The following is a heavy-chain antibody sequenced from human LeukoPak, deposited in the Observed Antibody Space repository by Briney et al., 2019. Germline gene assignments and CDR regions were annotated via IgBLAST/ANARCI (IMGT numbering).Heavy chain of an antibody. D-gene: IGHD3-22*01. V-gene: IGHV1-2*02. Sequence: EASVKVSCKASGYTFTGYYMHWVRQAPGQGLEWMGWINPNSGGTNYAQKFQGRVTMTRDTSISTAYMELSRLRSDDTAVYYCARASPYDSSGYLTGGVTEYFDYWGQGTLVTVSS. CDR2: INPNSGGT. J-gene: IGHJ4*02. CDR1: GYTFTGYY. CDR3: ARASPYDSSGYLTGGVTEYFDY.